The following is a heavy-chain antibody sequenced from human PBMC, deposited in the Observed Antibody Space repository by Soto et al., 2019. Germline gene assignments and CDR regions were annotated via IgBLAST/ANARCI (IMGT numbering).Heavy chain of an antibody. J-gene: IGHJ6*02. Sequence: GASVKASCKASGYTFTSYGISWVRQAPGQGLEWMGWISAYNGNTNYAQKLQGRVTMTTDTSTSTAYMELRSLRSDDTAVYYCARGSPAAIPPYYYYGMDVWGQGTTVTVSS. V-gene: IGHV1-18*01. CDR1: GYTFTSYG. CDR2: ISAYNGNT. D-gene: IGHD2-2*02. CDR3: ARGSPAAIPPYYYYGMDV.